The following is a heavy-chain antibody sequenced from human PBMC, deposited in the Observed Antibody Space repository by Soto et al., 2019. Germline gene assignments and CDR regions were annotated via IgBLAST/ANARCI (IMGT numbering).Heavy chain of an antibody. CDR2: INPSGGST. CDR1: GYTFTDYR. CDR3: ARPAGRLANWFDP. Sequence: QVQLVQSGVEVKKPGASVKVSCKASGYTFTDYRMIWVRQAPGQGLEWMGIINPSGGSTDYAPNFQGRVTLTRDSFTSPVYMELSNLRSEDTAVYYCARPAGRLANWFDPWGQGTLVTVSS. D-gene: IGHD6-6*01. V-gene: IGHV1-46*01. J-gene: IGHJ5*02.